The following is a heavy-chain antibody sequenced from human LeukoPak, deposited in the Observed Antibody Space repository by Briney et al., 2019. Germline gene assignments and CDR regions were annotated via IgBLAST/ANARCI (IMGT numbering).Heavy chain of an antibody. J-gene: IGHJ4*02. V-gene: IGHV3-48*04. Sequence: PGGSLRLSCAASGFTFSSYSMNWVRQAPGKGLEWVSYISSSSSTIYYADSVKGRFTISRDNAKNSLYLQMNSLRAEDTAVYYCASAHYDYVWGSYRHSNLDYWGQGTLVTVSS. CDR2: ISSSSSTI. CDR3: ASAHYDYVWGSYRHSNLDY. D-gene: IGHD3-16*02. CDR1: GFTFSSYS.